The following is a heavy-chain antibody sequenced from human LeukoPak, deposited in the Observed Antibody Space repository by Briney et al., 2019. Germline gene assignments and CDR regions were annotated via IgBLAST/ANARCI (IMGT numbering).Heavy chain of an antibody. J-gene: IGHJ2*01. CDR3: ARVSYSSGWYTYWYFDL. CDR2: INHSGST. CDR1: GGSFSGYY. Sequence: SETLSLTCAVYGGSFSGYYWSWIRQPPGKGLEWIGEINHSGSTNYNPSLKSRVTISVDTSKNQFSLKLSSVTAADTAVYYCARVSYSSGWYTYWYFDLWGRGTLVTVSS. V-gene: IGHV4-34*01. D-gene: IGHD6-19*01.